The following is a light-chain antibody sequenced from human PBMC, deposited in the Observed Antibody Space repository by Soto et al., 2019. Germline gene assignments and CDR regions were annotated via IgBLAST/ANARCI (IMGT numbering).Light chain of an antibody. Sequence: QSVLTQPPSVSAAPGQKVTISCSGSSSNIGNNYVSWYQQLPGAAPKLLIYENYERPSGIPDRFSGSKSGTSATLDITGLQNGDEADYYCGAWDNSLTGGVFGGGTKVTVL. CDR3: GAWDNSLTGGV. V-gene: IGLV1-51*02. CDR2: ENY. J-gene: IGLJ2*01. CDR1: SSNIGNNY.